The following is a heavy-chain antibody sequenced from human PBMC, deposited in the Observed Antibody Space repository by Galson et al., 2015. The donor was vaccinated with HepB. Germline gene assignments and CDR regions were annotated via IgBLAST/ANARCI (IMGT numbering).Heavy chain of an antibody. CDR2: ISSNGGST. Sequence: SLRLSCAASGFTFSSYAMHWVRQAPGKGLEYVSAISSNGGSTYYANSVKGRFTISRDNSKNTLYLQMGSLRAEDMAVYYCAREYDYGDYVSGMDVWGQGTTVTVSS. V-gene: IGHV3-64*01. CDR1: GFTFSSYA. CDR3: AREYDYGDYVSGMDV. D-gene: IGHD4-17*01. J-gene: IGHJ6*02.